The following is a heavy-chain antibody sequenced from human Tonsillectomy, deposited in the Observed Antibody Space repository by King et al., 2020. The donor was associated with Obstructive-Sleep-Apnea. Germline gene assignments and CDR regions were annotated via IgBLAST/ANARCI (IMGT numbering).Heavy chain of an antibody. V-gene: IGHV5-10-1*03. CDR1: GYTFGTFW. J-gene: IGHJ4*02. CDR2: IELSDSYT. Sequence: VQLVESGAEVRKPGEPLKISCQVSGYTFGTFWVNWVRQMPGQRPEWMGRIELSDSYTNYSPSFRGHVTISADRSIGTAYLQWSSVKASDTAMYFCARITEHYDTSGYFPVWGQGTLVTVSS. CDR3: ARITEHYDTSGYFPV. D-gene: IGHD3-22*01.